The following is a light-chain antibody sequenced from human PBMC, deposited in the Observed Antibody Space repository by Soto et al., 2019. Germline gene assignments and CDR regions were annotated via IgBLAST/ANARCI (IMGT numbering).Light chain of an antibody. CDR3: AAWDDSLNAYV. V-gene: IGLV1-44*01. Sequence: QSVLTQPPSVSGTPGQRATISCSGSSSNIGSNTVNWYQQVPGTAPKLLIYGNHQRPSGVSDRFSGAKSGTSASLAISGLQSEDEADYYCAAWDDSLNAYVFGTGTKLTVL. CDR2: GNH. CDR1: SSNIGSNT. J-gene: IGLJ1*01.